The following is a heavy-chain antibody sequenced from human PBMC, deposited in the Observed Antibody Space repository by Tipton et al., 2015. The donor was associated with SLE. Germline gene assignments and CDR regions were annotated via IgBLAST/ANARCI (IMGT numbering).Heavy chain of an antibody. J-gene: IGHJ4*02. V-gene: IGHV4-59*12. CDR2: IYYSGST. CDR1: GGSISSYY. Sequence: TLSLTCTVSGGSISSYYWSWIRQPPGKGLEWIGYIYYSGSTNYNPSLKSRVTISVDTSKNQLSLKLSSVTAADTAVYYCSRGGSHYYDSSGLTYYFDYWGQGTLVTVSS. D-gene: IGHD3-22*01. CDR3: SRGGSHYYDSSGLTYYFDY.